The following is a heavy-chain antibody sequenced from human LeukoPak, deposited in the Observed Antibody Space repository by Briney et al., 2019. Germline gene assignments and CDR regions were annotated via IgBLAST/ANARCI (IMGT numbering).Heavy chain of an antibody. J-gene: IGHJ4*02. CDR3: AREPYSSSWYYFDY. Sequence: ASVKVSCKASGYTFTGYYMHCVRQAPGQGLEWMGWINPNSGGTNYAQKFQGRVTMTRDTSISTAYMELSRLRSDDTAVYYCAREPYSSSWYYFDYWGQGTLVTVSS. V-gene: IGHV1-2*02. CDR1: GYTFTGYY. D-gene: IGHD6-13*01. CDR2: INPNSGGT.